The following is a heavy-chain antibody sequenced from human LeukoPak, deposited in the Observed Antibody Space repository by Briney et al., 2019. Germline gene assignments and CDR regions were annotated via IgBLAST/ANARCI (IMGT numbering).Heavy chain of an antibody. CDR2: ISGSGGST. CDR3: AKADSVIPAAIGKDY. CDR1: GFTFSSYA. V-gene: IGHV3-23*01. Sequence: GGSLRLSCAASGFTFSSYAMSWVRQAPGKGLEWVSAISGSGGSTYYADSVKGRFTISRDNSKSTLYLQMNSLRAEDTAVYYCAKADSVIPAAIGKDYWGQGTLVTVSS. D-gene: IGHD2-2*01. J-gene: IGHJ4*02.